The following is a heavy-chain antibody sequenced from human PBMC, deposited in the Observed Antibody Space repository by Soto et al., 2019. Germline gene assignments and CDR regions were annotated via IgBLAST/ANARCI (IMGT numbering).Heavy chain of an antibody. CDR2: IYYNGDT. J-gene: IGHJ4*02. Sequence: QVHLQESGPGLVKPSQTLSLSCAVSGASISSGDYYWNWIRQPPGKGLEWIGYIYYNGDTYYNPSLKSRATFSLDTSNNPFSLKVNSVTAADTAVYFCARENTAMGGYFDYWGLGSLVTVSS. CDR3: ARENTAMGGYFDY. V-gene: IGHV4-30-4*01. D-gene: IGHD5-18*01. CDR1: GASISSGDYY.